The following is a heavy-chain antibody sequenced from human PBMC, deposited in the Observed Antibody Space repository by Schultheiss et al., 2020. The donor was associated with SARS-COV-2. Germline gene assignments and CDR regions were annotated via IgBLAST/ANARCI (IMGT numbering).Heavy chain of an antibody. D-gene: IGHD2-21*02. CDR3: ARASCGGDCYHSYYYYGMDV. J-gene: IGHJ6*02. CDR2: IYYSGTT. Sequence: SETLSLTCTVSGGSISSSSYYWGWIRQPPGKGLEWIGSIYYSGTTDYNPSLKSQVTISVDTSKNQFYLRLNSVTAADTAVYYCARASCGGDCYHSYYYYGMDVWGQGTTVTVSS. CDR1: GGSISSSSYY. V-gene: IGHV4-39*07.